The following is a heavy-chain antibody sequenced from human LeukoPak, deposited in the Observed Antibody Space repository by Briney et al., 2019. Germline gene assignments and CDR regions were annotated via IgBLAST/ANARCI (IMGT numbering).Heavy chain of an antibody. V-gene: IGHV3-30*04. CDR2: ISYDGSNE. CDR1: GFTFSSYA. Sequence: GGSLRLSCAASGFTFSSYAMHWVRQAPGKGLEWVAIISYDGSNEYHADSVKGRFTISRDNSKNTLYLQMNSLRAEDTAVYYCARDRPTTEAHGMDVWGQGTTVTVSS. J-gene: IGHJ6*02. CDR3: ARDRPTTEAHGMDV. D-gene: IGHD4-17*01.